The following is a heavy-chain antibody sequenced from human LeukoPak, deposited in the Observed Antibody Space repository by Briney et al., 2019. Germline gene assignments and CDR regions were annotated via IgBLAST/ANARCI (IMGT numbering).Heavy chain of an antibody. Sequence: GGSLRLSCAASGFTFSSYAMHWVRQAPGKGLEYVSAISSNGGSTYYADSEKRRFTISRDNSKNTLYLQMGSLRAEDMSVYYCARGGSCSSTTCYLPFDYWGQGTLVTVSS. V-gene: IGHV3-64*02. J-gene: IGHJ4*02. CDR1: GFTFSSYA. CDR2: ISSNGGST. CDR3: ARGGSCSSTTCYLPFDY. D-gene: IGHD2-2*01.